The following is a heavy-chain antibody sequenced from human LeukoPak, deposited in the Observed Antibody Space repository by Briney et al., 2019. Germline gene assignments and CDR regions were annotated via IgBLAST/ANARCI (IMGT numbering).Heavy chain of an antibody. J-gene: IGHJ5*02. V-gene: IGHV4-59*12. CDR3: ARDIVVVVAATLNWFDP. Sequence: PSETLSLTCTVSGGSISSYYWSWIRQPPGKGLGWIGYIYYSGSTNYNPSLTSRVTISVDTSKNQFSLKLSFVTAADTAVYYCARDIVVVVAATLNWFDPWGQGTLVTVSS. CDR1: GGSISSYY. CDR2: IYYSGST. D-gene: IGHD2-15*01.